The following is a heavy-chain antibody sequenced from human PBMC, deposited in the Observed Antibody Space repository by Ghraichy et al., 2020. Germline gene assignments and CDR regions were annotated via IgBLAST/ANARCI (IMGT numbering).Heavy chain of an antibody. CDR3: ARLPINCGGDCPKHYNWFDP. CDR2: IGIAGDT. J-gene: IGHJ5*02. CDR1: GFTFSNYD. D-gene: IGHD2-21*02. V-gene: IGHV3-13*04. Sequence: GGSLRLSCGASGFTFSNYDMHWVRQTTGKGLEWVSGIGIAGDTYYPGSVKGRFTISRENAKNSLYLQMNSLRAGDTAVYYCARLPINCGGDCPKHYNWFDPWGQGTLVTVSS.